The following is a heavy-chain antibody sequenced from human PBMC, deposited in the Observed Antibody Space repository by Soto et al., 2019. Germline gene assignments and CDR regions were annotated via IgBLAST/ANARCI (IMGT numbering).Heavy chain of an antibody. CDR1: GFTFSSYS. CDR3: ARGYSSSPTPIDY. J-gene: IGHJ4*02. Sequence: EVQLVESGGGWVQPGGSLRLSCAASGFTFSSYSMNWVHQAPGKGLEWVSYISSSSSTIYYADSVKGRFTISRDNAKNSLYLQMNSLRDEDTAVYYCARGYSSSPTPIDYWGQGTLVTVSS. CDR2: ISSSSSTI. V-gene: IGHV3-48*02. D-gene: IGHD6-13*01.